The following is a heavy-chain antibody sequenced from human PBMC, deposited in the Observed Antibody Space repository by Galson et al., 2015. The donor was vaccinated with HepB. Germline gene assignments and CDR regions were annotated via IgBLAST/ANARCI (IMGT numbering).Heavy chain of an antibody. CDR3: AKDRDSSGWYVGLVVY. J-gene: IGHJ4*02. CDR2: ISGSGGST. D-gene: IGHD6-19*01. CDR1: GFTFSSYA. V-gene: IGHV3-23*01. Sequence: SLRLSCAASGFTFSSYAMSWVRQAPGKGLEWVSAISGSGGSTYYADSVKGRFTISRDNSKNTLYLQMNSLRAEDTAVYYCAKDRDSSGWYVGLVVYWGQGTLVTVSS.